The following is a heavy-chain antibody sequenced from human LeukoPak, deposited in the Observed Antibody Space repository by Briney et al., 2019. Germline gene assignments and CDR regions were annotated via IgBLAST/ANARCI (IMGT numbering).Heavy chain of an antibody. CDR1: GASVSSSNYY. CDR2: VYYTGST. Sequence: SETLSLTCTVSGASVSSSNYYWGWIRQPPGKGLEWVGSVYYTGSTYHNPSLKSRVTMSIDTSRNQFSLKLSSVTAADTAVYYCARLNILTGYLDYWGQGTLVTVSS. CDR3: ARLNILTGYLDY. V-gene: IGHV4-39*01. D-gene: IGHD3-9*01. J-gene: IGHJ4*02.